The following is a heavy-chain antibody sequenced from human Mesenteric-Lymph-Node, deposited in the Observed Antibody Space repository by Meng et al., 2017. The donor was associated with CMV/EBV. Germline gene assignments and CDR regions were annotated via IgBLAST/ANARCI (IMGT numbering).Heavy chain of an antibody. CDR2: IYSGGSST. J-gene: IGHJ3*02. Sequence: ETLSLTCAASGFTFSSYAMSWVRQAPGKGLEWVSVIYSGGSSTYYADSVKGRFTISRDNSKNTLYLQMNSLRAEDTAVYYCAKDSTRYCSSTSCYSHGAFDIWGQGTMVTVSS. CDR1: GFTFSSYA. D-gene: IGHD2-2*01. CDR3: AKDSTRYCSSTSCYSHGAFDI. V-gene: IGHV3-23*03.